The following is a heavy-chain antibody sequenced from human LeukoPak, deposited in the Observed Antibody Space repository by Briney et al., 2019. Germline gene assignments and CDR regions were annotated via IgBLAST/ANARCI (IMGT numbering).Heavy chain of an antibody. V-gene: IGHV1-69*13. J-gene: IGHJ4*02. Sequence: ASVKVSCKASGGTFSSYAISWVRQAPGKGLEWMGGIIPIFGTANYAQKFQGRVTITADESTSTAYMELSSLRSEDTAVYYCARDIASGDLANLAYWGQGTLVTVSS. CDR2: IIPIFGTA. D-gene: IGHD3-16*01. CDR1: GGTFSSYA. CDR3: ARDIASGDLANLAY.